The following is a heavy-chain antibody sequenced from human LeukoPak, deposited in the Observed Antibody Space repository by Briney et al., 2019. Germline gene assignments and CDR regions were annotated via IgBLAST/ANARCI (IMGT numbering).Heavy chain of an antibody. V-gene: IGHV4-34*01. CDR3: ARSSSTEGTTVYWFDP. Sequence: SETLSLTCAVYGGSFSGYYWSWIRQPPGKGLEWIGEINHSGSTNNNPSLKSRVTISVDTSKNQFSLKLSSVTAADTAVYYCARSSSTEGTTVYWFDPWGQGTLVTVSS. CDR1: GGSFSGYY. J-gene: IGHJ5*02. CDR2: INHSGST. D-gene: IGHD1-7*01.